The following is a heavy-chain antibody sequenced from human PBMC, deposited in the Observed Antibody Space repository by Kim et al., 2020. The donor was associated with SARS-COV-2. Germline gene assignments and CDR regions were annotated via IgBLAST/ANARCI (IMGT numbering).Heavy chain of an antibody. J-gene: IGHJ6*02. V-gene: IGHV5-51*01. CDR1: GYTFTTYW. CDR3: ARAGGGYDLSRRRDYYALDV. Sequence: GESLKISCKGSGYTFTTYWIAWVRQMPGRGLEWMGIIYPDDSDTKYSPSFQGHVTISADKSITTAYLQWSSLKASDTAKYFCARAGGGYDLSRRRDYYALDVWGQGTTVTVSS. D-gene: IGHD5-12*01. CDR2: IYPDDSDT.